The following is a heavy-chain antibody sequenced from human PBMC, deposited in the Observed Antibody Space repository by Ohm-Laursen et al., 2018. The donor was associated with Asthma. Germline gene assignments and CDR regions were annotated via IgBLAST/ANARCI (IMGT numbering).Heavy chain of an antibody. CDR1: GFTFSTYW. CDR2: GGSYYDGGLK. CDR3: ARDVMEWYLPAFDF. V-gene: IGHV3-30-3*01. J-gene: IGHJ4*02. Sequence: SLRLSCSASGFTFSTYWMHWVRQASGKGLEWVAVGGSYYDGGLKYYADSVNGRFTVSRDDSKNTLYLQMNSLRPDDTAVYYCARDVMEWYLPAFDFWGQGTLVTVSS. D-gene: IGHD3-3*01.